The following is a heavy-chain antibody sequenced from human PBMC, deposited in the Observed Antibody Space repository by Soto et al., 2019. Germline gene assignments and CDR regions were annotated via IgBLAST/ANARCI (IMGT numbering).Heavy chain of an antibody. CDR3: ARSIAARLNWFDH. V-gene: IGHV3-7*01. J-gene: IGHJ5*02. CDR2: IKQDGSEK. CDR1: GFTFSSYW. Sequence: EVQLVESGGGLVQPGGSLRLSCAASGFTFSSYWMSWVRQAPGKGLEWVANIKQDGSEKYYVDSVKGRFTISRDNAKNSLYLQMNSLRAEYTAVYYCARSIAARLNWFDHWGKGTLVTVYS. D-gene: IGHD6-6*01.